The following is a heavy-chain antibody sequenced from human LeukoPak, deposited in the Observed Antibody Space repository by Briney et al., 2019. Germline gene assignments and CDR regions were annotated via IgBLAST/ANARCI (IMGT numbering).Heavy chain of an antibody. CDR1: GFTFSSYT. V-gene: IGHV3-23*01. J-gene: IGHJ4*02. Sequence: GGSLRLSCAASGFTFSSYTMSWVRQAPGKGLELVSSISGSGGNIYHADSVKGRFTISRDNSKNTLYLQMNSLRAEDTAVYYCAKATAVAGVIDYWGQGTLVTVSS. CDR3: AKATAVAGVIDY. D-gene: IGHD6-19*01. CDR2: ISGSGGNI.